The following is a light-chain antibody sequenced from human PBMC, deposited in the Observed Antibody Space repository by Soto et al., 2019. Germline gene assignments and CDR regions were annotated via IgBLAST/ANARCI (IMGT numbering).Light chain of an antibody. CDR3: QMYNGVPWT. Sequence: DIQMTQSPSSLSASVGDRVTITCRASQGISNYLAWNQQKSGKAPKLLIYGASTLQSGVPSRFSGSGAGTDFTLTISSLQPEDVANYYCQMYNGVPWTFGQGTKVEIK. CDR1: QGISNY. V-gene: IGKV1-27*01. CDR2: GAS. J-gene: IGKJ1*01.